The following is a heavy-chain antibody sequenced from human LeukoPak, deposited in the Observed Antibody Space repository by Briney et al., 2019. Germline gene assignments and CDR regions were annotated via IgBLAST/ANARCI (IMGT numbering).Heavy chain of an antibody. CDR3: ARAKFSGSYGDAFDI. Sequence: GGSLRLSCAASGFTFSSYSMNWVRQAPGKGLEWVSSISSSSYIYFADSVKGRFTISRDNAKNSLYLQMNSLTAEDTAVYYCARAKFSGSYGDAFDIWGQGTMVTVSS. J-gene: IGHJ3*02. CDR1: GFTFSSYS. V-gene: IGHV3-21*01. CDR2: ISSSSYI. D-gene: IGHD1-26*01.